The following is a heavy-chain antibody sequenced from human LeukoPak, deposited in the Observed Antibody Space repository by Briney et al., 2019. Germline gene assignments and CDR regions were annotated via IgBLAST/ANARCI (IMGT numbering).Heavy chain of an antibody. CDR1: GYTFTSYD. V-gene: IGHV1-2*02. CDR3: ATNILVRDIINWFDP. D-gene: IGHD3-10*01. J-gene: IGHJ5*02. Sequence: ASVKVSCKASGYTFTSYDINWVRQAPGQGLEWMGWIKPNSGGTRSAQKFQGRVTMTRDTSISTAYMELSSLRYGDTAVYYCATNILVRDIINWFDPWGQGTLVTVS. CDR2: IKPNSGGT.